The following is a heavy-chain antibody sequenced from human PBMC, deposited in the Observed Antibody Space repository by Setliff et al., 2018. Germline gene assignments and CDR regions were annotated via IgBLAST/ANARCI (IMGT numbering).Heavy chain of an antibody. CDR2: IKQDESEK. Sequence: PGGSLRLSCAASGFTFTNYWINWVRQAPGKGLEWVANIKQDESEKHYVGSVKGRFTISRDNARNSVYLQMNSLRAEDAAVYYCARIDATIFAATGPFDPWGQGTLVTVSS. CDR3: ARIDATIFAATGPFDP. CDR1: GFTFTNYW. D-gene: IGHD3-3*01. J-gene: IGHJ5*02. V-gene: IGHV3-7*01.